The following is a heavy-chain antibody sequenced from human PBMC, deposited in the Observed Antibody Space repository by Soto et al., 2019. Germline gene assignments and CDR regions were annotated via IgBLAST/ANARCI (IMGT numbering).Heavy chain of an antibody. CDR1: GFPSSTYGFRTYA. CDR2: ITGSGGHS. J-gene: IGHJ4*01. Sequence: EVQLLQSGGGLVQPGGSLRLSCLASGFPSSTYGFRTYAMTWVRQPPGKGLEWVSVITGSGGHSYYADSVKGRFTISRDNSRNTLFLQMDSLRADDTAVYFCAKGTSSEFLLSFDDWGHGTLVTVSS. CDR3: AKGTSSEFLLSFDD. D-gene: IGHD3-10*01. V-gene: IGHV3-23*01.